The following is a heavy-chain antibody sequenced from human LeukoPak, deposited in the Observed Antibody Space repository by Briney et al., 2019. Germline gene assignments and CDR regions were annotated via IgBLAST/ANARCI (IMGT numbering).Heavy chain of an antibody. CDR2: ISWNSGSI. Sequence: GGSLRLSCAASGFTFDDYAMHWVRQAPGKGLEWVSGISWNSGSIGYADSVKGRFTISRDNSKNTLYLQMNSLRAEDTAVYYCAKEGYYYGSGSYFDYWGQGTLVTVSS. CDR1: GFTFDDYA. V-gene: IGHV3-9*01. CDR3: AKEGYYYGSGSYFDY. J-gene: IGHJ4*02. D-gene: IGHD3-10*01.